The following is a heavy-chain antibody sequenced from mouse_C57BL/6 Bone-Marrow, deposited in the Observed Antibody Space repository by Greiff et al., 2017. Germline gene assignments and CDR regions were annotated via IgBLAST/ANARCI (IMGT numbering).Heavy chain of an antibody. Sequence: QVQLQQSGAELVRPGTSVKVSCKASGYAFTNYLIEWVKQRPGQGLEWIGVINPGSGGTNYNEKFKGKATLTADKSSSTAYMQLSSLTSEDSAVYFCAREGFMVTTGFAYWGQGTLVTVSA. CDR2: INPGSGGT. D-gene: IGHD2-2*01. CDR1: GYAFTNYL. V-gene: IGHV1-54*01. CDR3: AREGFMVTTGFAY. J-gene: IGHJ3*01.